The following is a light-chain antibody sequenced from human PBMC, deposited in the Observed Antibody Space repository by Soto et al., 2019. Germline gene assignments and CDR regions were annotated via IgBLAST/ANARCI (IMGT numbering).Light chain of an antibody. V-gene: IGLV2-23*01. CDR1: SSDVGSYNL. CDR2: EGS. J-gene: IGLJ1*01. CDR3: CSYAGSTYV. Sequence: QSVLTQPASVSGSPGQWITISCTGTSSDVGSYNLVSWYQQHPGKAPKLMIYEGSKRPSGVSNRFSGSKSGNTASLTISGLQAEDEADYYCCSYAGSTYVFGTGTKVTVL.